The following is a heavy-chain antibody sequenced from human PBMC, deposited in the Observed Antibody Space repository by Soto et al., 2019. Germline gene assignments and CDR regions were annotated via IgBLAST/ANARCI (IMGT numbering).Heavy chain of an antibody. CDR3: ARPTGDYRLGIDY. V-gene: IGHV5-51*01. J-gene: IGHJ4*02. Sequence: EVQLVQSGAEVKKPGESLKISCQVSGYNFTFYWIGWVRQMPGKGLEWMGLIYPADSDTRYSPSFQGQVTISADKSINTAYLQWSSLKASDTAMYFCARPTGDYRLGIDYWGQGTLVTVSS. CDR2: IYPADSDT. CDR1: GYNFTFYW. D-gene: IGHD4-17*01.